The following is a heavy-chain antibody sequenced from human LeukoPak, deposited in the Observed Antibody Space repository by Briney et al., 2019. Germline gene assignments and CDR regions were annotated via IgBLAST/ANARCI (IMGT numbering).Heavy chain of an antibody. CDR2: ISASDGST. CDR1: GFTFSSYA. Sequence: GGSLRLSCAASGFTFSSYAMGWVRQAPGKGLEWVSAISASDGSTYYADSVKGRFTISRDNSKNTLYLQMNSLRADDTAIYYCAKGLAAASYEFDYWGQGTLVTVSS. V-gene: IGHV3-23*01. D-gene: IGHD6-13*01. CDR3: AKGLAAASYEFDY. J-gene: IGHJ4*02.